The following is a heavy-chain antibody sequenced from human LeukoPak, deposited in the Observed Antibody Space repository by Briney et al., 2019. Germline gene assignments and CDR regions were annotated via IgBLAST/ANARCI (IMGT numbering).Heavy chain of an antibody. J-gene: IGHJ5*02. Sequence: GGSLRLSCAASGFTFSSYSMNWVRQAPGKGLEWVSYISSSSSTIYYADSVKGRFTISRDNAKNSLYLQMNSLRDEDTAVYYCARDSLAAAGTRWFDPWRQGTLVTVSS. CDR1: GFTFSSYS. CDR2: ISSSSSTI. CDR3: ARDSLAAAGTRWFDP. V-gene: IGHV3-48*02. D-gene: IGHD6-13*01.